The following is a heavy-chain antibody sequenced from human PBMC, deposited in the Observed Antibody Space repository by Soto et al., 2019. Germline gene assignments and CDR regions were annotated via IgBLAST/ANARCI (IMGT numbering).Heavy chain of an antibody. CDR2: IKSKTDGGTT. V-gene: IGHV3-15*01. CDR3: TASGYYLGVRVDY. D-gene: IGHD3-22*01. J-gene: IGHJ4*02. CDR1: GITCSNAW. Sequence: EVQLVESGGGLVKPGGSLRLSCAASGITCSNAWMSWVRQAPGKGLEWVGRIKSKTDGGTTDYAAPVKGRFTISRDDSKNTLYLQMNSLKTEDTAVYHCTASGYYLGVRVDYWGQGTLVTVSS.